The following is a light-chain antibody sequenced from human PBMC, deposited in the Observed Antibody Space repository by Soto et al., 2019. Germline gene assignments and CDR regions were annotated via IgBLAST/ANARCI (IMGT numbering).Light chain of an antibody. V-gene: IGKV3-15*01. CDR3: QQYNNWPWT. Sequence: EIVLTQSPGTLSLSPGERATLSCRASQSVSVNFAWYQQKPGQAPRLLVYGASTRATTIPARFSGSGSGTEFTLTISSLQSEDFAVYYCQQYNNWPWTFGQGTKVDIK. J-gene: IGKJ1*01. CDR2: GAS. CDR1: QSVSVN.